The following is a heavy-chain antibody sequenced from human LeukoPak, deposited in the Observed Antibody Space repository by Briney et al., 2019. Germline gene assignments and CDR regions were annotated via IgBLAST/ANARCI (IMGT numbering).Heavy chain of an antibody. Sequence: GGSLRLSCTASGSTFSNYAMHWVRQAPGKGLEWVAVISYDESNKNYADSVKGRFTISRDNSKNTLYLQMNSLRAEDTAIYYCARLHFYWGQGTLVTVSS. CDR2: ISYDESNK. V-gene: IGHV3-30-3*01. J-gene: IGHJ4*02. CDR1: GSTFSNYA. CDR3: ARLHFY.